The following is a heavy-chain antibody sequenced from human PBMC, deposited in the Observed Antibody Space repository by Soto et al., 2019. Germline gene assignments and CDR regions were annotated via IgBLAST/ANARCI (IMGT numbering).Heavy chain of an antibody. V-gene: IGHV3-48*03. CDR2: IGTRGRTI. D-gene: IGHD4-4*01. Sequence: EVQLVESGGGLVQPGGSLRLSCAASGFTFSSYEMNWVRQAPGKGLEWVSYIGTRGRTIYYADSVKGRFTISRDNAKNSLYLQMNSLRAEDTAVYYCARDPAIYSGKFDYGLDVWGQGTTVTVSS. J-gene: IGHJ6*02. CDR3: ARDPAIYSGKFDYGLDV. CDR1: GFTFSSYE.